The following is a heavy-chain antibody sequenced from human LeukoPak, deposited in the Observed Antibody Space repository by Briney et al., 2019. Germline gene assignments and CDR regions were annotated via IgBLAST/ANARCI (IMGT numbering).Heavy chain of an antibody. Sequence: GGSLRLSCAVSGVTVSNNYMAWVRQAPGKGLEWVSVVWHDGRTDYADSVKGRFTISRDNAKNSLYLQMNSLRAEDTAVYYCARDLRDSSGSNYWGQGTLVTVSS. J-gene: IGHJ4*02. CDR3: ARDLRDSSGSNY. D-gene: IGHD3-22*01. V-gene: IGHV3-66*01. CDR1: GVTVSNNY. CDR2: VWHDGRT.